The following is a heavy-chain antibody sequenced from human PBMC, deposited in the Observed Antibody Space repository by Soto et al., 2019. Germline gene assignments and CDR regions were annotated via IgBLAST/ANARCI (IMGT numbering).Heavy chain of an antibody. CDR3: ASDVTLGLDV. CDR2: ITSDGASL. Sequence: EVRLAEAGGGFVQPGGSLRVSCSGSGFIFSSFWMHWVRHGPGKGLEWVSRITSDGASLAYADSVKGRFSISRDNVKNTLHLQTTRLGADDTAVYFRASDVTLGLDVWGRGTTVTVAS. CDR1: GFIFSSFW. J-gene: IGHJ6*02. V-gene: IGHV3-74*03. D-gene: IGHD2-15*01.